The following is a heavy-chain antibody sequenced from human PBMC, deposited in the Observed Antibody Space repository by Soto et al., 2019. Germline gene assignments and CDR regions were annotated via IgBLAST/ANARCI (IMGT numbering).Heavy chain of an antibody. V-gene: IGHV4-59*05. CDR1: GGSISNDY. CDR2: IYYSGST. J-gene: IGHJ4*02. CDR3: ARHEFGSGYEPYFDY. D-gene: IGHD5-12*01. Sequence: SETLSLTCRVSGGSISNDYWTWIRQPPGKGLEWIGSIYYSGSTYYNPSLKSRVTISVDTSKNQFSLKLSSVTAADTAVYCCARHEFGSGYEPYFDYWGQGTLVTVSS.